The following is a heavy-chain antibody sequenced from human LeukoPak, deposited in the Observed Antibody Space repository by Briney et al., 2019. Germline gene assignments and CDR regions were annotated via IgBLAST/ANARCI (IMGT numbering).Heavy chain of an antibody. CDR3: TRGVVGNYGNFDC. J-gene: IGHJ4*02. CDR1: GFTLSSYW. Sequence: GGSLRLSCAAPGFTLSSYWMHWVRQAPGKGLVWVSRINSGGTTTDYADSVKGRFTISRDNAQNTLYLQMNSLRDEDTAVYYCTRGVVGNYGNFDCWGQGTLVTVSS. CDR2: INSGGTTT. V-gene: IGHV3-74*01. D-gene: IGHD2-2*01.